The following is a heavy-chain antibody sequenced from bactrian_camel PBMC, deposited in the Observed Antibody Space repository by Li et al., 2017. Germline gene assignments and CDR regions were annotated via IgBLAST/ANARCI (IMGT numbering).Heavy chain of an antibody. J-gene: IGHJ4*01. CDR1: GFTFSSVW. Sequence: HVQLVESGGDLVQPGGSLRLSCAASGFTFSSVWMNWVRQAPGKGLEWVSTIDIGGGTPYYADSVKGRFTISRDNAKNTAYLQMNSLKSEDTAVYYCVAYNGWRHWGQGTQVTVS. CDR2: IDIGGGTP. CDR3: VAYNGWRH. D-gene: IGHD1*01. V-gene: IGHV3S1*01.